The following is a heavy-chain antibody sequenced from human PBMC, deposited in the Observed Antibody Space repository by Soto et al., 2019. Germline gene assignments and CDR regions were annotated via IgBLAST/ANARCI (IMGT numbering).Heavy chain of an antibody. CDR1: GFTFITYW. Sequence: EVQLVESGGGLVQPGGSLRLSSTASGFTFITYWMHWVRQAPGKGLVWVSHVNSDDSGTTYADSVRGRFTISRDNAKNTLYLQMSSLRAEDTAVYYCARGGIGSFDIWGQGTIVTVSS. V-gene: IGHV3-74*01. J-gene: IGHJ3*02. CDR3: ARGGIGSFDI. CDR2: VNSDDSGT. D-gene: IGHD3-16*01.